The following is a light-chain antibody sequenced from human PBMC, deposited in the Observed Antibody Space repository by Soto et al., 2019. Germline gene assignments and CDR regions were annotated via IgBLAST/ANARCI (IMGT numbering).Light chain of an antibody. CDR1: KSLLYSNGYNY. Sequence: DIVMTQSPLSLTVTPGEPASISCRSSKSLLYSNGYNYLDWYLQRPGQHPQLLIYLGSNRASGVPDRFSGSGSGTDFTLKISRVEAEDVGIYYCMQALEMRTFGQGTKVEIK. CDR3: MQALEMRT. V-gene: IGKV2-28*01. J-gene: IGKJ1*01. CDR2: LGS.